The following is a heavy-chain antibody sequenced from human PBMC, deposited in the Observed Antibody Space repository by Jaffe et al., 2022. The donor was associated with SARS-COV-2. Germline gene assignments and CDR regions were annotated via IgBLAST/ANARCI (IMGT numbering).Heavy chain of an antibody. CDR1: GGSISSYY. V-gene: IGHV4-59*01. J-gene: IGHJ6*02. D-gene: IGHD3-22*01. Sequence: QVQLQESGPGLVKPSETLSLTCTVSGGSISSYYWSWIRQPPGKGLEWIGYIYYSGSTNYNPSLKSRVTISVDTSKNQFSLKLSSVTAADTAVYYCARDSIRGLSYYYDSNGMDVWGQGTTVTVSS. CDR2: IYYSGST. CDR3: ARDSIRGLSYYYDSNGMDV.